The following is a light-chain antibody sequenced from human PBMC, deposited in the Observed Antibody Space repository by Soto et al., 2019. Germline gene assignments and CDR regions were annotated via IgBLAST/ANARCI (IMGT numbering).Light chain of an antibody. CDR1: QTISHKY. J-gene: IGKJ1*01. V-gene: IGKV3-20*01. Sequence: VVMTQSPATLSLSPGERATLSCRASQTISHKYLAWFQQKAGQAPRLLIHSVSVRATGPPDRFSGSGSGTDFTLTISRLEPEDFAVYYCQLYSGSPWTFGQGTKVEV. CDR3: QLYSGSPWT. CDR2: SVS.